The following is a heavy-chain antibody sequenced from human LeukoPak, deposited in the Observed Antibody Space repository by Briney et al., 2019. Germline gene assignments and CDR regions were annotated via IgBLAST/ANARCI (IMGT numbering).Heavy chain of an antibody. Sequence: GGSLRLSGTGSGFTFSDDYMDWVRQVPGRGLEWLARSRNKANSYTTKYAASVEGRFTILRDDSRNSLYLQMNRLKIADTAVYYCVRGYRGFDIWGQGTMVTVSS. CDR2: SRNKANSYTT. CDR1: GFTFSDDY. J-gene: IGHJ3*02. D-gene: IGHD1-14*01. CDR3: VRGYRGFDI. V-gene: IGHV3-72*01.